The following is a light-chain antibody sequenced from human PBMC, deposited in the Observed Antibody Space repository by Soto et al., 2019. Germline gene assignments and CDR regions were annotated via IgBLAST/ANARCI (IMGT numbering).Light chain of an antibody. Sequence: PGERVTLSCRASQSVSSSYLTWYQQKPGQAPRLLIYGASTRATSIPARFSGSGSGTDFTLTISSLQAEDFATYYCLQDHDYQWTFGQGTKLEIK. J-gene: IGKJ2*02. CDR3: LQDHDYQWT. CDR1: QSVSSSY. V-gene: IGKV3D-7*01. CDR2: GAS.